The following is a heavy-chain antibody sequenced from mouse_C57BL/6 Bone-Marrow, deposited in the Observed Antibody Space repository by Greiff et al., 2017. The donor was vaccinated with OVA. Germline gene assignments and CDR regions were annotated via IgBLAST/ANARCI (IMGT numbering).Heavy chain of an antibody. CDR2: IRNKANGYTT. V-gene: IGHV7-3*01. CDR3: ARSRRGDFDV. Sequence: DVKVEESGGGLVQPGGSLSLSCAASGFTFTDYHMSWVRQPPGKALEWLGFIRNKANGYTTEYSASVKGRFTISRDNSQSILYLQMNALRAEDSATYYCARSRRGDFDVWGTGTTVTVSS. CDR1: GFTFTDYH. J-gene: IGHJ1*03.